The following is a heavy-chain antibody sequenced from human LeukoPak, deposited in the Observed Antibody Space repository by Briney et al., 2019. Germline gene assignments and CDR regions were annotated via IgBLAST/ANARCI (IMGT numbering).Heavy chain of an antibody. CDR1: GYTFTSFG. J-gene: IGHJ4*02. Sequence: GASVKVSCKPSGYTFTSFGISWVRQAPGQGLEWMGWIGAYNGDTNYAQKFQGRVTMTTDTSTSTAYMDLRSLRSDDTAVYYCTRDHCRGDNCPSFDHWGQGTLVTVSS. CDR3: TRDHCRGDNCPSFDH. V-gene: IGHV1-18*04. D-gene: IGHD2-15*01. CDR2: IGAYNGDT.